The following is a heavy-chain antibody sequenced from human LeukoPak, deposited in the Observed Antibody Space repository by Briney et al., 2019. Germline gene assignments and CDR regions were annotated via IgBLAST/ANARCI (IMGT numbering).Heavy chain of an antibody. CDR3: ARWPVGSSGYPDY. D-gene: IGHD3-22*01. Sequence: SETLSPTCTVSGGSISSYYWSWIRQPPEKGLEWIGYIYYSGSTNYNPSLKSRVTISVDTSKNQFSLKLSSVTAADTAVYYCARWPVGSSGYPDYWGQGTLVTVSS. V-gene: IGHV4-59*01. J-gene: IGHJ4*02. CDR1: GGSISSYY. CDR2: IYYSGST.